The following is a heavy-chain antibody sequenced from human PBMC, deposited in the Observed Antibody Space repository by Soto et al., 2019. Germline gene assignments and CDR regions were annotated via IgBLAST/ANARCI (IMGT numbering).Heavy chain of an antibody. Sequence: GASVKVSCKVSGYTLTELSMHWVRQAPGKGLEWMGGFDPEDGETIYAQKFQGRVTMTEDTSTDTAYMELSSLRSEDTAVYYCATVANYDFWSGSATDGMDVWGQGTTVTVSS. CDR1: GYTLTELS. V-gene: IGHV1-24*01. D-gene: IGHD3-3*01. J-gene: IGHJ6*02. CDR3: ATVANYDFWSGSATDGMDV. CDR2: FDPEDGET.